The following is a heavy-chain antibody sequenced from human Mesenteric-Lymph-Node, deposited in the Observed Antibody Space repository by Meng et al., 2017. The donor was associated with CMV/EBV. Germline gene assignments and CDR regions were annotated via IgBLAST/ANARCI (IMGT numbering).Heavy chain of an antibody. D-gene: IGHD1-7*01. Sequence: GRSLRLSCAASGFTFSSYGMHWVRQAPGKGLEWVAFIRYDGSNKYYADSVKGRFTISRDNSKNTLYLQMNSLRAEDTAVYYCAKSIRRARTGTSGMDVWGQGTTVTVSS. V-gene: IGHV3-30*02. J-gene: IGHJ6*02. CDR2: IRYDGSNK. CDR3: AKSIRRARTGTSGMDV. CDR1: GFTFSSYG.